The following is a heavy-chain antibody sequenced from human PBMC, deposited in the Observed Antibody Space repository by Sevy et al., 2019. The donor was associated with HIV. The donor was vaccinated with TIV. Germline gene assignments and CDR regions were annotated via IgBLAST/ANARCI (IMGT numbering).Heavy chain of an antibody. J-gene: IGHJ4*02. V-gene: IGHV3-7*01. D-gene: IGHD1-26*01. CDR2: INEDGSTK. CDR1: GFMFSRYW. Sequence: GGSLRLSCAASGFMFSRYWMSWVRQAPGKGLEWVANINEDGSTKYYLDSVKGRFTISRDNAENSAFLQMNSLRVEDTAVYYCVRALLKADSHWGQGTLVTVSS. CDR3: VRALLKADSH.